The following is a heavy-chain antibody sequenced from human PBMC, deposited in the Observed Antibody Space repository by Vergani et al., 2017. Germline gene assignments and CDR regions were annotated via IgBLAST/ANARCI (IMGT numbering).Heavy chain of an antibody. D-gene: IGHD6-6*01. V-gene: IGHV4-39*01. Sequence: QVQLQESGPGLMKPSQTLSLTCTVSGDSIFSGNYYWGWIRQPPGKGLEWIGSIYDSRNNNYSPSLKSRVSISVDTSKNQFSLNLTSVTAADTAVYYCARHLRQLARNDVFDIWGHGTLVTVSS. J-gene: IGHJ3*02. CDR1: GDSIFSGNYY. CDR2: IYDSRNN. CDR3: ARHLRQLARNDVFDI.